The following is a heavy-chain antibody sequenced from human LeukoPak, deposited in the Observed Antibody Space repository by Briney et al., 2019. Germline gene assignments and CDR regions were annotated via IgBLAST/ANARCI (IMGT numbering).Heavy chain of an antibody. V-gene: IGHV3-23*01. CDR3: AKAAVCAESGCYFDY. CDR1: GFTFSSYA. CDR2: ISGSGGST. J-gene: IGHJ4*02. Sequence: GGSLRLACAASGFTFSSYAMSWVRQAPGKGLEWVSAISGSGGSTYYADSVKGRFTISRDNSKNTLYLQMNSLRAEDTAVYYCAKAAVCAESGCYFDYWGQGTLVTVSS. D-gene: IGHD2-21*01.